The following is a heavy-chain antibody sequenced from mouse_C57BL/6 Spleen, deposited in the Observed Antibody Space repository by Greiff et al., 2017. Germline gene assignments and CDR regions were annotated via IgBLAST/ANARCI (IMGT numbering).Heavy chain of an antibody. D-gene: IGHD1-1*01. J-gene: IGHJ4*01. Sequence: EVKLMESGPGLVKPSQSLSLTCSVTGYSITSGYYWNWIRQFPGNKLEWMGYISYDGSNNYNPSLKNRISITRDTSKNQFFLKLNSVTTEDTATYYCARSYYDGGDYAMDYWGQGTSVTVSS. CDR3: ARSYYDGGDYAMDY. CDR2: ISYDGSN. V-gene: IGHV3-6*01. CDR1: GYSITSGYY.